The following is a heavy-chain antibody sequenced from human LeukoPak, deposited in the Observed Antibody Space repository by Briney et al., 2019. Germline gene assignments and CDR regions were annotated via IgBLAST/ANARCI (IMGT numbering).Heavy chain of an antibody. J-gene: IGHJ4*02. CDR3: ARYGVIKNFDY. Sequence: TLSLTCTVSGGSISSGGYYWSWIRQHPGKGLEWIGYIYYSGSTYYNPSLKSRVTISVDTSKNQFSLKLSSVTAPDTAVYYCARYGVIKNFDYWGQGTLVTVSS. CDR2: IYYSGST. V-gene: IGHV4-31*03. D-gene: IGHD3-16*02. CDR1: GGSISSGGYY.